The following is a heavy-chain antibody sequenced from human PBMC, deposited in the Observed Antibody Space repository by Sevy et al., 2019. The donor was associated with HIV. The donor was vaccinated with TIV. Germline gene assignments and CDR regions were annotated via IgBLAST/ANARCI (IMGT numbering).Heavy chain of an antibody. CDR2: ISSSGSTI. J-gene: IGHJ1*01. CDR3: AWSMGRGVGAYGLPQH. V-gene: IGHV3-48*02. D-gene: IGHD3-10*01. Sequence: GGSLRLSCAASGFTFSSYSMNWVRQAPGKGLEWVSYISSSGSTIYYADSVKGRFTISRDNAKNSLYLQMNSLRDEDTAVYYCAWSMGRGVGAYGLPQHWGQGTLVTVSS. CDR1: GFTFSSYS.